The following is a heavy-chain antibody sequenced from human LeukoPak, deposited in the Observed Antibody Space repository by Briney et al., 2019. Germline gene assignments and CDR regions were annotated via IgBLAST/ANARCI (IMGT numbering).Heavy chain of an antibody. J-gene: IGHJ3*02. D-gene: IGHD3-22*01. CDR2: IKSNTDGGTR. V-gene: IGHV3-15*01. CDR3: TTNPYDKTGYHI. CDR1: GLTFTKAW. Sequence: PGGSLRLSCAASGLTFTKAWMTWVRQAPGEGLEWVGRIKSNTDGGTRDYAAPVKGRFTISRDDSKNTLYLQLNNLKIEDTAMYYCTTNPYDKTGYHIWGQGTMVSVSS.